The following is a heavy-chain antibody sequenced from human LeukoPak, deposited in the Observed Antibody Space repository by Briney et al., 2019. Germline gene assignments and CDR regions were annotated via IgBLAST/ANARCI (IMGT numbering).Heavy chain of an antibody. V-gene: IGHV4-39*02. CDR1: GGSISSANNY. D-gene: IGHD1-26*01. Sequence: PSETLSLTCSVSGGSISSANNYWTWIRQSPGKTLEWIGTVYYTGASYYNPSLKSRVTISVDTSKNQFSLKLSSVTAADTAVYYCARDSLGAGTVGATSGYWGQGTLVTVSS. CDR3: ARDSLGAGTVGATSGY. CDR2: VYYTGAS. J-gene: IGHJ4*02.